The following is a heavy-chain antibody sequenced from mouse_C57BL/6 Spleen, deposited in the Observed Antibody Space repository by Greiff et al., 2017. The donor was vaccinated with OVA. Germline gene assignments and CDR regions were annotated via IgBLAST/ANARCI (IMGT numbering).Heavy chain of an antibody. J-gene: IGHJ4*01. D-gene: IGHD1-1*01. CDR2: IDPSDSET. CDR3: ARVTTVVAHYYAMDY. CDR1: GYTFTSYW. V-gene: IGHV1-52*01. Sequence: VQLQQPGAELVRPGSSVKLSCKASGYTFTSYWMHWVKQRPIQGLEWIGNIDPSDSETHYNQKFKDKATLTVDKSSSTAYMQLSSLTSEDSAVYYCARVTTVVAHYYAMDYWGQGTSVTVSS.